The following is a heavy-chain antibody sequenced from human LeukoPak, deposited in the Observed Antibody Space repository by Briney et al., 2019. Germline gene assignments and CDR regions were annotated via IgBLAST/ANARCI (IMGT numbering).Heavy chain of an antibody. J-gene: IGHJ4*02. CDR1: GFTFSDYY. CDR2: ISSSGSTI. V-gene: IGHV3-11*01. D-gene: IGHD6-13*01. Sequence: GGSLRLSCAASGFTFSDYYMSWIRQAPGKGLEWVSYISSSGSTIYYADSVKGRFTISRDNAKNSLYLQMNSLRAKDTAVYYCARVAAAAAAGPEDYFDYWGQGTLVTVSS. CDR3: ARVAAAAAAGPEDYFDY.